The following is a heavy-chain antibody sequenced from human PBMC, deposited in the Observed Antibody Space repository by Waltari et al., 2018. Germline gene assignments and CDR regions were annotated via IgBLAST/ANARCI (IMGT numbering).Heavy chain of an antibody. V-gene: IGHV4-38-2*01. CDR2: IYHSGRT. CDR1: GYSISSGYY. J-gene: IGHJ4*02. Sequence: QVQLQESGPGLVKPSETLSLTCAVSGYSISSGYYWGWIRQPPGKGLAWIGSIYHSGRTYSNPAPKIRVTISVATPKNQFSLKLSSVTAADTAVYYCASVEMATIKYWGQGTLVTVSS. CDR3: ASVEMATIKY. D-gene: IGHD5-12*01.